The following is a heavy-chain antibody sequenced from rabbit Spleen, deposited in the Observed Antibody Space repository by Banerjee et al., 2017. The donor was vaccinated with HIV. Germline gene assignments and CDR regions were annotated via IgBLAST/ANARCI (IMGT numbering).Heavy chain of an antibody. J-gene: IGHJ4*01. D-gene: IGHD4-1*01. CDR2: IDPIFGGT. CDR3: VRNSGWGISYFNL. CDR1: GFDFSNYG. Sequence: QSLEESGGGLVQPGGSLKLSCKASGFDFSNYGMSWVRQAPGKGLEWIGYIDPIFGGTHYANWVNGRFSISRENTQNTVSLQLNSLTAADTATYFCVRNSGWGISYFNLWGPGTLVTVS. V-gene: IGHV1S7*01.